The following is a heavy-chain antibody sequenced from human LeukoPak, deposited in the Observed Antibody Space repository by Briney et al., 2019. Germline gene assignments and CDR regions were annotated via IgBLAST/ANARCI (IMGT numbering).Heavy chain of an antibody. CDR2: INHSGST. CDR1: GGSISSNHW. V-gene: IGHV4-4*02. D-gene: IGHD5-18*01. Sequence: SGTLSLTCAVSGGSISSNHWWSWVRQPPGKGLEWIGEINHSGSTNYNPSLKSRVTISVDTSKNQFSLKLSSVPAADTAVYYCARRTDTRGYRRFDYWGQGTLVTVSS. J-gene: IGHJ4*02. CDR3: ARRTDTRGYRRFDY.